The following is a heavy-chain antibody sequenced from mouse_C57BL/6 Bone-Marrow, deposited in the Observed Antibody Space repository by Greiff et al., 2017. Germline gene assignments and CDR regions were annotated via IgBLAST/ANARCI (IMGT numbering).Heavy chain of an antibody. CDR3: VRDGYFAY. D-gene: IGHD2-3*01. J-gene: IGHJ3*01. Sequence: VQRVESGAELVRPGTSVKMSCKASGYTFTHYRIGWAKQRPGPGLEWIGDIYPGGGYTNSNEKFKGKATLTVDKSSSTAYMQLIRLTSDDSAVYYCVRDGYFAYWGEETLVTDSA. CDR2: IYPGGGYT. V-gene: IGHV1-63*01. CDR1: GYTFTHYR.